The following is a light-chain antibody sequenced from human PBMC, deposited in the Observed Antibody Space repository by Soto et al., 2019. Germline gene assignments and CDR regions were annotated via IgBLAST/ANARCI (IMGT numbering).Light chain of an antibody. Sequence: QSVLTQPPSVSGAPGQRVTISCTGSSSNIGAGYDVHWYQQLPGTAPKLLIYGNSNRPSGVPDRFSGSKSGTSASLAITGFQAEDEADYYCQSYDSSLSLYVFGTGTKVTVL. CDR2: GNS. V-gene: IGLV1-40*01. CDR3: QSYDSSLSLYV. J-gene: IGLJ1*01. CDR1: SSNIGAGYD.